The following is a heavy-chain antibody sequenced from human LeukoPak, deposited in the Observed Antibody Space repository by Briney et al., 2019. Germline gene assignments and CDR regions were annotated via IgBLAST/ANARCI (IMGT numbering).Heavy chain of an antibody. CDR2: IIPILGIA. D-gene: IGHD3-9*01. Sequence: AVKFSCKASGGTFSSYAITWVRQALGQGLEWMGRIIPILGIANYAQKFQGRVTITADKSTSTAYMELSSLRSEDTAVYYCARVGDLRYFDWSQQYYFDYWGQGTLVTVSS. V-gene: IGHV1-69*04. CDR3: ARVGDLRYFDWSQQYYFDY. J-gene: IGHJ4*02. CDR1: GGTFSSYA.